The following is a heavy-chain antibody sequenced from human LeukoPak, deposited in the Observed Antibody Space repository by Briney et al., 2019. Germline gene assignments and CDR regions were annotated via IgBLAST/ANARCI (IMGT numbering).Heavy chain of an antibody. D-gene: IGHD1-26*01. Sequence: GASVKVSCKASGYTFTDYYIHWVRQAPGQGLEWLGWINPNSGGTNYAQKLQGRVTMTRDTSIRTVYMEVSRLTSDDTAVYYCATMGATTFDHWGQGTLSPSPQ. CDR1: GYTFTDYY. CDR3: ATMGATTFDH. J-gene: IGHJ4*02. CDR2: INPNSGGT. V-gene: IGHV1-2*02.